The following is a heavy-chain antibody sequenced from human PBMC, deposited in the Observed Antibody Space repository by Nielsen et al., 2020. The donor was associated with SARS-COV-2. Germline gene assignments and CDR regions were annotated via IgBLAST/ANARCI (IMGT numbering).Heavy chain of an antibody. V-gene: IGHV1-3*01. CDR2: INAGNGNT. CDR3: ARGYCSSTSCTGDWFDP. CDR1: GYTFTSYA. D-gene: IGHD2-2*01. J-gene: IGHJ5*02. Sequence: ASVKVSCKASGYTFTSYAMHWVRQAPGQRLEWMGWINAGNGNTKYSQKFQGRVTITRDTSASTAYMELSSLRSEDTAVYYCARGYCSSTSCTGDWFDPWGQGTLVTVSS.